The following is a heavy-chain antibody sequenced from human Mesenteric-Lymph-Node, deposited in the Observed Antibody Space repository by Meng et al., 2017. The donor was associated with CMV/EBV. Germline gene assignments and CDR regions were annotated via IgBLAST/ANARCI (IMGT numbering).Heavy chain of an antibody. Sequence: GESLKISCAASGFTFSSYWMHWVRQAPGKGLVWVSRINSDGSSTSYADSVKGRFTISRDNAKNTLYLQMNSLRAEDTAVYYCARAIGGAYSAYDCWGQGTLVTVSS. CDR2: INSDGSST. CDR3: ARAIGGAYSAYDC. J-gene: IGHJ4*02. V-gene: IGHV3-74*01. CDR1: GFTFSSYW. D-gene: IGHD6-25*01.